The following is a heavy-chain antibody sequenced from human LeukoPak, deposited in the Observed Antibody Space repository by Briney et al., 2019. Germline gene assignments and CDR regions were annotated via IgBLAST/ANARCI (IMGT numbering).Heavy chain of an antibody. CDR1: GFTLSSYA. D-gene: IGHD1-1*01. CDR3: ARNNWNARTERWFYFDN. J-gene: IGHJ4*02. CDR2: ISGSGGST. V-gene: IGHV3-23*01. Sequence: GGPLRLSCAASGFTLSSYAMSWVRQAPGKGLEWVSAISGSGGSTYYADSVKGRFTISRDNSKNTVYLQMDSLRAEDTAVYYCARNNWNARTERWFYFDNWGQGTPVTVSS.